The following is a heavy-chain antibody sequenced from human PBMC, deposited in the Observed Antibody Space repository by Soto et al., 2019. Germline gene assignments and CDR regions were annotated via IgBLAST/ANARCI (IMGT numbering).Heavy chain of an antibody. V-gene: IGHV4-31*03. CDR2: IYYSGST. D-gene: IGHD2-21*01. Sequence: QVQLQESGPGLVKPSQTLSLTCTVSGDSISSGGYYWSWIRQHPGKGLEWIGYIYYSGSTYYNPSLKSRVTKSVDTSKNQFSLKLSSVTAADTAVYYCAASCVACGGFNYYGMDVWGQGTTVTVSS. J-gene: IGHJ6*02. CDR3: AASCVACGGFNYYGMDV. CDR1: GDSISSGGYY.